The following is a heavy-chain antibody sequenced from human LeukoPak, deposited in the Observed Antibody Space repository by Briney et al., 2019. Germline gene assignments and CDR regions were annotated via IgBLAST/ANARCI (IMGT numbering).Heavy chain of an antibody. CDR3: ARDWQWLVKSGNIDY. D-gene: IGHD6-19*01. J-gene: IGHJ4*02. CDR1: GFTFSSYA. CDR2: ISGSGGST. Sequence: GGSLRLSCAASGFTFSSYAMSWVRQAPEKGLEWVSTISGSGGSTYYADSVKGRFTISRDNSKNTLYLQMNSLRAEDTAVYYCARDWQWLVKSGNIDYWGQGTLVTVSS. V-gene: IGHV3-23*01.